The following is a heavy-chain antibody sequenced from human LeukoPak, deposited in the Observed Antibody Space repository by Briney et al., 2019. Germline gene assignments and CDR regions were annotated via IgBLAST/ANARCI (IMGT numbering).Heavy chain of an antibody. V-gene: IGHV4-39*02. CDR1: GGSISSSSYY. D-gene: IGHD6-19*01. CDR2: MYYIGST. J-gene: IGHJ4*02. Sequence: PSETLSLTCTVSGGSISSSSYYWGWIRQPPGKGLEWIGSMYYIGSTYYNPSLKSRVTISVDTSKNQFSLKLSSVTAADTAVYYCARDRIPDSSGWINTVFDYWGQGTLVTVSS. CDR3: ARDRIPDSSGWINTVFDY.